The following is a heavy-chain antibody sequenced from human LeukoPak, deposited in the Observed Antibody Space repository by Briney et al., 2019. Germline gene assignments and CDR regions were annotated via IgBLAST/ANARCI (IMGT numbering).Heavy chain of an antibody. CDR1: GYTFINYG. CDR3: ARDGLGSGWLRGRY. Sequence: GASVKVSCKASGYTFINYGISWVRQAPGQGLEWMGWISDYSGNINYVQKLQDRVTMTTDTSTSTAYMELRSLRSDDTAVYFCARDGLGSGWLRGRYWGQGTLVTVSS. CDR2: ISDYSGNI. D-gene: IGHD6-19*01. J-gene: IGHJ4*02. V-gene: IGHV1-18*01.